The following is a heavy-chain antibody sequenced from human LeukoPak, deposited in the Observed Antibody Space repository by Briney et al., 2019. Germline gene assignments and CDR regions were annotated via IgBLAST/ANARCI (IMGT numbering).Heavy chain of an antibody. CDR3: ARAYDYVWGSYRTAEYFQH. Sequence: SETLSLTCAVYGGSFSGYYWSWIRQPPGKGLEWIGEINHSGSTNYNPSLKSRVTISVDTSKNQFFLKLSSVTAADTAVYYCARAYDYVWGSYRTAEYFQHWGQGTLVTVSS. D-gene: IGHD3-16*02. CDR1: GGSFSGYY. V-gene: IGHV4-34*01. J-gene: IGHJ1*01. CDR2: INHSGST.